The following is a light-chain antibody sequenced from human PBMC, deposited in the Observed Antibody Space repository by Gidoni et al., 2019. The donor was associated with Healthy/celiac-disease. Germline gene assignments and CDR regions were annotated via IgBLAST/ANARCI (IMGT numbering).Light chain of an antibody. CDR1: ALPKQY. Sequence: SSALTPPPSVSVSPGQTARITCSGDALPKQYAYWYQQKPGQAPVLVIYKDSERPSGIPERCSGASSGTTVTLTISGVQAEDEADYYCQSADSSGWVFGGGTKLTVL. CDR3: QSADSSGWV. V-gene: IGLV3-25*02. J-gene: IGLJ3*02. CDR2: KDS.